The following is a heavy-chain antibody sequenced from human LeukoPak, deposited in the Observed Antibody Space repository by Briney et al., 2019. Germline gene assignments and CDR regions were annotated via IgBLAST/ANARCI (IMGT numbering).Heavy chain of an antibody. CDR1: GYSISSGYY. D-gene: IGHD3-10*01. CDR2: IYHSGST. J-gene: IGHJ3*02. V-gene: IGHV4-38-2*01. CDR3: ARPAEYFGSDAFDI. Sequence: SETLSLTCAVSGYSISSGYYWGWIRQPPGKGLEWIGSIYHSGSTYYNPSLKSRVTISVDTSKNQFSLKLSSVTAADTAVYYCARPAEYFGSDAFDIWGQGTMVTVSS.